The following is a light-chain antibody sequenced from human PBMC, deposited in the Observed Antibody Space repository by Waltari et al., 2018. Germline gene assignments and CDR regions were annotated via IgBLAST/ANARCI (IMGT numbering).Light chain of an antibody. CDR3: QQYGETPWT. CDR2: GAS. V-gene: IGKV3-20*01. Sequence: DIVLTPSPGTLSLSPGQRATLSCRATESVPANYLAWYQQKPGQAPRLLISGASSRATGIPDRFSGRGSGTDFTLTIARLEPEDFALYYCQQYGETPWTFGQGTKVDLK. CDR1: ESVPANY. J-gene: IGKJ1*01.